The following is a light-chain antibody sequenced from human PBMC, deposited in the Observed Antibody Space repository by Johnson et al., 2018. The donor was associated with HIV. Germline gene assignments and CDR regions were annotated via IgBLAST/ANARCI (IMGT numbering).Light chain of an antibody. J-gene: IGLJ1*01. CDR2: ENN. V-gene: IGLV1-51*02. CDR1: SSNIGNNY. Sequence: QSVLTQPPSVSAAPGQKVTISCSGSSSNIGNNYVSWYQQLPGTAPKLLIYENNKRPSGIPDRFSGSKSGTSATLGITGLQTGDEADNYCGTWESSLSKVFGTSTKVTGL. CDR3: GTWESSLSKV.